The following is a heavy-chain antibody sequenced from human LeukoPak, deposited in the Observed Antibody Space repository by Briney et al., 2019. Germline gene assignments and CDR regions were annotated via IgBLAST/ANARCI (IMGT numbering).Heavy chain of an antibody. CDR2: ISAYNGNT. V-gene: IGHV1-18*01. CDR1: GYTFTSYG. Sequence: GASVKVSCKASGYTFTSYGISWVRQAPGQGLEWMGWISAYNGNTNYAQKLQGRVTMTTDTSTSTAYMELRSLRSDDTAVYYCARSGSGSYYLCYYGMDVWGQGTTVTVSS. CDR3: ARSGSGSYYLCYYGMDV. J-gene: IGHJ6*02. D-gene: IGHD3-10*01.